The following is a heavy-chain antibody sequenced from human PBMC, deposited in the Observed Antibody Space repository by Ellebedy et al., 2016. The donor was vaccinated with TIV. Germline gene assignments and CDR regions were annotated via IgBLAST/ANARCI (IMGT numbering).Heavy chain of an antibody. Sequence: SETLSHTXSVSGGSISHYYWSWIRQSPGKGLEWMGTIYYSGSNNYSPSLRSRLTISLDTYESQIYLRLSSVTAADTAVYHCASVAFMGFQELRFDSWGQGILVSVSS. D-gene: IGHD3-10*01. CDR3: ASVAFMGFQELRFDS. J-gene: IGHJ5*01. V-gene: IGHV4-59*01. CDR1: GGSISHYY. CDR2: IYYSGSN.